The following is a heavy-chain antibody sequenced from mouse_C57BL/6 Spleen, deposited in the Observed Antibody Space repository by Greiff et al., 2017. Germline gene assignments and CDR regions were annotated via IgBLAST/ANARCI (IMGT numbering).Heavy chain of an antibody. J-gene: IGHJ4*01. V-gene: IGHV5-9-1*02. CDR2: ISSGGDYI. Sequence: DVMLVESGEGLVKPGGSLKLSCAASGFTFSSYAMSWVRQTPEKRLEWVAYISSGGDYIYYADTVKGRFTISRDNARNTLYLQMSSLKSEDTAMYYCTRGRTSYAMDYWGQGTSVTVSS. CDR1: GFTFSSYA. CDR3: TRGRTSYAMDY.